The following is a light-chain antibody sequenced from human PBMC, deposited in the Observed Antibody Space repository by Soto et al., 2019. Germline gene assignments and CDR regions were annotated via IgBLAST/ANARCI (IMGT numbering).Light chain of an antibody. CDR2: EVS. CDR3: SSHTTSNTRV. J-gene: IGLJ1*01. CDR1: SSDVGAYNY. V-gene: IGLV2-14*01. Sequence: QSVLTQPASVSGSPGQSITISCTGTSSDVGAYNYVSWYQQHPGKAPKLIIYEVSNRPSGVSWRFSGSKSGNTASLTISGLQSEDEADYYCSSHTTSNTRVFGTGTKVTVL.